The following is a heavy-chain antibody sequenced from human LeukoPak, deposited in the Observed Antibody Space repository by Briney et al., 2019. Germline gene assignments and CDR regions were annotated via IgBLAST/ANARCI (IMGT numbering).Heavy chain of an antibody. D-gene: IGHD2-21*01. CDR2: IDWDGDK. CDR1: GGSTSSSSYY. J-gene: IGHJ4*02. CDR3: ARIRAYYYFDY. Sequence: TLSLTCTVSGGSTSSSSYYWGWIRQPPGKALEWLARIDWDGDKYYTTSLKTRLTVSKDTSKNQVVLTMTNMDPMDTATYYCARIRAYYYFDYWGQGILVTVSS. V-gene: IGHV2-70*11.